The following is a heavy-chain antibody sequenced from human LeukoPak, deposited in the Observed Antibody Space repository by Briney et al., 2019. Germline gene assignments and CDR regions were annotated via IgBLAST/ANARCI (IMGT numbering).Heavy chain of an antibody. V-gene: IGHV4-31*03. CDR1: GVSISSGGYY. J-gene: IGHJ4*02. Sequence: PSQTLSLTCTVSGVSISSGGYYWSWIRQHPGKGLEWIGYIYYSGSTYYNPSLKSRVTISVDTSKNQFSLKLSSVTAADTAVYYCARGVYYDSSGYYYPSLEYWGQGTLVTVSS. CDR2: IYYSGST. D-gene: IGHD3-22*01. CDR3: ARGVYYDSSGYYYPSLEY.